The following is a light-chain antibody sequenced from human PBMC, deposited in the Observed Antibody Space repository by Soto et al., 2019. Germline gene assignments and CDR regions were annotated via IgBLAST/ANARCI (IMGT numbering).Light chain of an antibody. CDR2: HDD. V-gene: IGLV1-36*01. CDR3: AAWDDSMNGVV. CDR1: SSNIENNA. J-gene: IGLJ2*01. Sequence: QSVLTQPPSVSEAPRQRVTISCSGSSSNIENNAVNWYQQLPGKAPKLLIYHDDLLPSGVTDRCASCKSGTSTSLAISGPQSGDETGYYCAAWDDSMNGVVLGGGTKLTHL.